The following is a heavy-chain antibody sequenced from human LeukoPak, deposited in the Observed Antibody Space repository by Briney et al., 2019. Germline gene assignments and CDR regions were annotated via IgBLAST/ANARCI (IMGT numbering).Heavy chain of an antibody. CDR2: ISSSSSTI. Sequence: GGSLRLSCAASGFTVSSNYMSWVRQAPGKGLEWVSYISSSSSTIYYADSVKGRFTISRDNAKNSLYLQMNSPRAEDTAVYYCARGGTDPFDIWGQGTMVTVSS. CDR1: GFTVSSNY. J-gene: IGHJ3*02. V-gene: IGHV3-48*04. CDR3: ARGGTDPFDI. D-gene: IGHD1-14*01.